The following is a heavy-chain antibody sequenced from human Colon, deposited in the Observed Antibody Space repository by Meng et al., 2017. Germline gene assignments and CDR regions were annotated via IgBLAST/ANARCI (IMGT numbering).Heavy chain of an antibody. V-gene: IGHV3-7*01. Sequence: GESLKISCAASGFTFSSHWMTWLRQTPGRGLEWVASIKQDGSEKFHVGSVRGRFTISRDNAKNSLYLQMNSLRAEDTAVYYCAKNNYGVEFYWGRGTLVTVSS. CDR1: GFTFSSHW. J-gene: IGHJ4*02. D-gene: IGHD4-17*01. CDR3: AKNNYGVEFY. CDR2: IKQDGSEK.